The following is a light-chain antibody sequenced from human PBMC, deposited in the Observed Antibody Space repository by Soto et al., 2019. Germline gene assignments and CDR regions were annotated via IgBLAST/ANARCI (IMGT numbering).Light chain of an antibody. CDR3: QQYNNWPRT. Sequence: EIVMTQSPVTLSVSPGERATLSCRASQSVSTNLAWYQQKPGQAPRLLIYGASTGATGIPARFSGSGSGTEFTLTVCSLQSEDFAVYYCQQYNNWPRTFGQGTKVDIK. CDR1: QSVSTN. V-gene: IGKV3-15*01. CDR2: GAS. J-gene: IGKJ1*01.